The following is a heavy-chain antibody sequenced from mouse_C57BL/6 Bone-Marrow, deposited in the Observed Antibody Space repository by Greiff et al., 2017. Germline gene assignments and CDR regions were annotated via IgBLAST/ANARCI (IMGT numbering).Heavy chain of an antibody. CDR2: IYPRSGNT. CDR3: ARGGDYYAMDY. Sequence: QVQLQESGAELARPGASVKLSCKASGYTFTSYGISWVKQRTGQGLEWIGEIYPRSGNTYYNEKFKGKATLTADKSSSTAYMELRSLTSEDSAVYFCARGGDYYAMDYWGQGTSVTVSS. V-gene: IGHV1-81*01. CDR1: GYTFTSYG. J-gene: IGHJ4*01.